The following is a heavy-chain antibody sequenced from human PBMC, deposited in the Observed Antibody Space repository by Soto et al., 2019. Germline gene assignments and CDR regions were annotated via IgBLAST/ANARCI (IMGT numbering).Heavy chain of an antibody. J-gene: IGHJ4*02. Sequence: PSETLSLTCAVSGGSTSSSNWWSWVRQPPGKGLEWIGEIYHSGSTNYNPSLKSRVTISVDKSKNQFSLKLSSVTAADTAVYYCARRGTYYYDSSGYYYMDWGQGTLVTVS. V-gene: IGHV4-4*02. CDR3: ARRGTYYYDSSGYYYMD. CDR1: GGSTSSSNW. CDR2: IYHSGST. D-gene: IGHD3-22*01.